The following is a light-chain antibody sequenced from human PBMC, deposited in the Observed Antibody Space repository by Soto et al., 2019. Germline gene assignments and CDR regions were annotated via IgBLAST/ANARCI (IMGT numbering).Light chain of an antibody. V-gene: IGKV3-20*01. Sequence: EIVLTQSPGTLSLSPGERATLSCRASQSLSSSQLAWYQQKPGQAPRLLIHDASSRATGISDRFTGSGSGTDFTLTISGLQPEDFAVYYCQQYGTSPGTFGQGTKVDIK. CDR3: QQYGTSPGT. CDR1: QSLSSSQ. J-gene: IGKJ1*01. CDR2: DAS.